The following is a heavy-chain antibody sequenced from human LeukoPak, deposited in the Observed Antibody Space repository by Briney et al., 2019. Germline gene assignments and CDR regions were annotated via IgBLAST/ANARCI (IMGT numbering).Heavy chain of an antibody. V-gene: IGHV3-23*01. D-gene: IGHD2-2*01. J-gene: IGHJ4*02. CDR1: GFTFSSSA. CDR2: ISASGGST. Sequence: PGGSLRLSCAASGFTFSSSAMSWVRQVPGKGLEWVSGISASGGSTSYADSVRGRFTISRDNSKNTLYLQMNSLRAEDTAVYYCAKVTYCSSTSCYFDYWGQGTLVTVSS. CDR3: AKVTYCSSTSCYFDY.